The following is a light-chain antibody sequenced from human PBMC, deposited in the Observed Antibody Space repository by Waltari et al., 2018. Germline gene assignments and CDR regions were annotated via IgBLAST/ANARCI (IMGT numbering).Light chain of an antibody. CDR1: EDIGTY. CDR2: AAS. V-gene: IGKV1-12*01. Sequence: DIVMTQSPSSMSASVGDRITMTCRASEDIGTYLAWYQQKPGEAPQLLISAASILQSGVPSRFSGSGSETDFTLTISSLLPEDFATYFCQQADSFPLTFGGGTKVEVK. J-gene: IGKJ4*01. CDR3: QQADSFPLT.